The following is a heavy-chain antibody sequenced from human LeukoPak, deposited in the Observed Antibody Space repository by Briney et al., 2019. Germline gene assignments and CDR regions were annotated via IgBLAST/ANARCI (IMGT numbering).Heavy chain of an antibody. Sequence: PGAPVKVSCKASGYTFTSYGISWVRQAPGQGLEWMGWISAYNGNTNYAQKLQGRVTMTTDTSTSTAYMELRSLRSDDAAVYFCARGYSIVHAFDVWGQGTMVTVSS. D-gene: IGHD6-6*01. V-gene: IGHV1-18*01. J-gene: IGHJ3*01. CDR2: ISAYNGNT. CDR3: ARGYSIVHAFDV. CDR1: GYTFTSYG.